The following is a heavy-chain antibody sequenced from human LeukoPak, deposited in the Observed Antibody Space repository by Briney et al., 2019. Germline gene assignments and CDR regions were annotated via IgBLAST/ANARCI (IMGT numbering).Heavy chain of an antibody. V-gene: IGHV3-23*01. CDR3: ARREVGAITGAFDI. D-gene: IGHD1-26*01. Sequence: GGSLRLSCAASGFTFSSYGMSWVRQAPGKGLEWVSAISGSGGSTYYADSVKGRFTISRDNSKSTLYLQMNSLRAEDTAVYYCARREVGAITGAFDIWGQGTMVTVSS. CDR1: GFTFSSYG. J-gene: IGHJ3*02. CDR2: ISGSGGST.